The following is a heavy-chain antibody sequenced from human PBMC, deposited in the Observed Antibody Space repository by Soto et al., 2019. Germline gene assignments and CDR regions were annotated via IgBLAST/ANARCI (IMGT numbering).Heavy chain of an antibody. CDR1: GYSFASYW. CDR2: IYPGDPDT. D-gene: IGHD6-6*01. CDR3: ARTRSFTLGFYYDGMDV. Sequence: PGESLKISCHGSGYSFASYWIGWVRQMPGKDLEWMGIIYPGDPDTRYSPSFQGQVTISADKSLRTAYLQWTSLKASDTALYYCARTRSFTLGFYYDGMDVWGQGTTVTVSS. V-gene: IGHV5-51*01. J-gene: IGHJ6*02.